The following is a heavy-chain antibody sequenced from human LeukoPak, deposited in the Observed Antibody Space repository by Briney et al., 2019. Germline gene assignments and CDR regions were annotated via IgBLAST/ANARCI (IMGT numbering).Heavy chain of an antibody. J-gene: IGHJ4*02. CDR1: GYRFTSYW. V-gene: IGHV5-51*01. Sequence: GESLKISCRGSGYRFTSYWIGWVRQMPGKGLEWMGIIYPDDSATTYTPSCQGQVTISVDKSISTAYLQWSSLKASDTAFSSCARQFADVHPHFDYWGQGTLVSVSS. CDR3: ARQFADVHPHFDY. CDR2: IYPDDSAT.